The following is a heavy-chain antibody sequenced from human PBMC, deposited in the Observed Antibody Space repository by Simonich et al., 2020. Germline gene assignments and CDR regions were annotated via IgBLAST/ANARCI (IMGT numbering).Heavy chain of an antibody. CDR1: GYTFTSYG. Sequence: QVQLVQSGAEVKKPGASVKVSCKASGYTFTSYGISWVRQAPGKGLEWMGGISAYNGNTNYAQKLQGRVTMTTDTSTGTAYMELRSLRSDDTAVYYCARASRGTWWYYYFDYWGQGTLVTVSS. CDR2: ISAYNGNT. D-gene: IGHD2-15*01. J-gene: IGHJ4*02. CDR3: ARASRGTWWYYYFDY. V-gene: IGHV1-18*01.